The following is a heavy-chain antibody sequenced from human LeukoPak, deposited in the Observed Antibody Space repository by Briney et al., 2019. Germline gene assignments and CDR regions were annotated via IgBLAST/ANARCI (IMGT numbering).Heavy chain of an antibody. V-gene: IGHV4-59*01. CDR3: ARTRRYSGYEVSTYGMDV. Sequence: PSETLSLTCTVSGGFISSYYWSWIRQPPGKGLEWVGNIYYSGTTNYNPSLVSRVTISVDTSKNQFSLKLRSVTAADTVVYYCARTRRYSGYEVSTYGMDVWGQGTTVTVSS. CDR1: GGFISSYY. J-gene: IGHJ6*02. CDR2: IYYSGTT. D-gene: IGHD5-12*01.